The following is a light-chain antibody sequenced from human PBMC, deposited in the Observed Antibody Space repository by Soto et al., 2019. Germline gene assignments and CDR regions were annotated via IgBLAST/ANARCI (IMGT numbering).Light chain of an antibody. J-gene: IGKJ1*01. CDR2: DAT. CDR3: QQSYSTLTWT. CDR1: QSVSSNY. Sequence: EIVLTQSPGTLSLSPGERATLSCRASQSVSSNYLAWYQQKSGQAPRLLIYDATSRATDVPDRFSGSGSGTDFTLTISRLEPEDFATYYCQQSYSTLTWTFGQGTKVDNK. V-gene: IGKV3D-20*02.